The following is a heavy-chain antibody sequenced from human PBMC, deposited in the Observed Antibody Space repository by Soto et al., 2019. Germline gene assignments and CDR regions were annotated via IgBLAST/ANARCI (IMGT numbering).Heavy chain of an antibody. CDR3: ATDTEHYCSGGSCYYN. CDR2: FDPEDGET. D-gene: IGHD2-15*01. CDR1: GYTLTELS. V-gene: IGHV1-24*01. J-gene: IGHJ4*02. Sequence: QVQLVQSGAEVKKPGASVKVSCKVSGYTLTELSMHWVRQAPGKGLEWMGGFDPEDGETIYAQKFQGRVTMTEDTSTDTAYMELSSLRSEDTAVYYCATDTEHYCSGGSCYYNWGQGTLVTVSS.